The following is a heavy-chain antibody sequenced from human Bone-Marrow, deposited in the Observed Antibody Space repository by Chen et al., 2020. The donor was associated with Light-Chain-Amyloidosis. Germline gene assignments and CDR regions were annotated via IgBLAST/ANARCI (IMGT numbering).Heavy chain of an antibody. D-gene: IGHD5-12*01. CDR3: AKAVARWLLLQPDY. CDR1: GLTFSRYV. CDR2: IRHDGSNK. J-gene: IGHJ4*02. V-gene: IGHV3-30*02. Sequence: QVQLVESGGGVVQTGGSLRLSCAASGLTFSRYVLHWVRQAPGKGLEWVAFIRHDGSNKYYADSGKCRFTISRDNSKNTLYLQMNSLRAEDTAVYFCAKAVARWLLLQPDYWGQGTLVTVSS.